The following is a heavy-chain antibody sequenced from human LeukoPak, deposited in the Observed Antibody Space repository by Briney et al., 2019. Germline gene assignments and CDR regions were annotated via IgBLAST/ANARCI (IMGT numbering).Heavy chain of an antibody. V-gene: IGHV4-34*01. Sequence: SETLSLTCAVYGGSFSGYYWSWIRQPPGKGLEWIGEINHSGSTNYNPSLKSRVTIPVDTSKNQFSLKLSSVTAADTAVYYCARDPDYCSGGSCYSGSVYDYGMDVWGQGTTVTVSS. J-gene: IGHJ6*02. D-gene: IGHD2-15*01. CDR2: INHSGST. CDR3: ARDPDYCSGGSCYSGSVYDYGMDV. CDR1: GGSFSGYY.